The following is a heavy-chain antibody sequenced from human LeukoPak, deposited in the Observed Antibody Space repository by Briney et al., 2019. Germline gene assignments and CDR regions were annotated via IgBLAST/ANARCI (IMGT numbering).Heavy chain of an antibody. D-gene: IGHD3-10*01. CDR2: ISGSGSGT. V-gene: IGHV3-23*01. CDR1: GFTFSSYA. J-gene: IGHJ4*02. Sequence: GGSLRLSCAASGFTFSSYAMSWVRQAPGKGLEWVSAISGSGSGTYYADSVKGRFTISRDNSKNTLYLQMNSLRAEDTAVYYCAKGWFVAALNSFDYWGQGTLVTVSS. CDR3: AKGWFVAALNSFDY.